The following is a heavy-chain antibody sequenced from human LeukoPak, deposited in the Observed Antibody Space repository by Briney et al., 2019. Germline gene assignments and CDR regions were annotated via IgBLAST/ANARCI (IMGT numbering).Heavy chain of an antibody. J-gene: IGHJ4*02. CDR2: IYPGDSDT. CDR1: GYSFTSYW. D-gene: IGHD2-2*01. V-gene: IGHV5-51*01. Sequence: GESLKISCKGSGYSFTSYWIGWVRQMPGKGLEWMGIIYPGDSDTRYSPSFQGQVTISADKSISTAYLQWSSLKASDTAMYYCARGVGIRYCSSTSCFPSLYNLDYWGQGTLVTVSS. CDR3: ARGVGIRYCSSTSCFPSLYNLDY.